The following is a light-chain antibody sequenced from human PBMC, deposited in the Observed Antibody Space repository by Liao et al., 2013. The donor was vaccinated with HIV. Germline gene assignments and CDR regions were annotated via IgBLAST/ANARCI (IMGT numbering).Light chain of an antibody. CDR3: QAWDSITV. CDR1: NIGSKS. CDR2: KDN. Sequence: SYELTQPPSVSVAPGMTSTITCGGNNIGSKSVHWYQQKPGQAPVVVIFKDNERPSGIPERFSGSSSGTRVTLTISGVQAEDEADYYCQAWDSITVFGGGTKLTVL. V-gene: IGLV3-21*01. J-gene: IGLJ2*01.